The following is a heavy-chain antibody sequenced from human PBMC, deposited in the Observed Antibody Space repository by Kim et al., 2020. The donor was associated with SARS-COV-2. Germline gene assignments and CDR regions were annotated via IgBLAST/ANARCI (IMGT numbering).Heavy chain of an antibody. D-gene: IGHD3-10*01. CDR2: IYYSGNI. CDR1: GGSISSGDYY. CDR3: ARRRSGSGEFDP. J-gene: IGHJ5*02. Sequence: SETLSLTCTVSGGSISSGDYYWSWIRQPPGKGLEWIGYIYYSGNIYHNPSLKSRVTISLDTSKNQFSLKLSSVTAADTAVYYCARRRSGSGEFDPWGQGT. V-gene: IGHV4-30-4*01.